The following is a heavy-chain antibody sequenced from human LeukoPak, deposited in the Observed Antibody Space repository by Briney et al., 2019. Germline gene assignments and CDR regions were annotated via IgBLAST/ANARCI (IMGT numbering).Heavy chain of an antibody. J-gene: IGHJ4*02. D-gene: IGHD4-23*01. CDR2: IWYDGSNK. CDR3: ASLFEDGGILYYFDY. Sequence: GGSLRLSCAASGFTFSSYGMHWVRQAPGKGLEWVAVIWYDGSNKYYADSVKGRFTISRDNSKNTLYLQMNSLRAEDTAVYYCASLFEDGGILYYFDYWGQGTLVTVSS. CDR1: GFTFSSYG. V-gene: IGHV3-33*01.